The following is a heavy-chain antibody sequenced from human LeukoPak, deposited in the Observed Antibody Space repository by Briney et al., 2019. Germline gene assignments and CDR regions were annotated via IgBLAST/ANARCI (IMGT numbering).Heavy chain of an antibody. CDR3: ARVQPASGFIFDY. CDR1: GGSISSGGYY. V-gene: IGHV4-30-2*01. J-gene: IGHJ4*02. CDR2: IYHSGST. Sequence: SETLSLTCTVSGGSISSGGYYWSWIRQPPGKGLEWIGYIYHSGSTYYNPSLKSRVTISVDRSKNQFSLKLSSVTAADTAVYCCARVQPASGFIFDYWGQGTLVTVSS. D-gene: IGHD1-14*01.